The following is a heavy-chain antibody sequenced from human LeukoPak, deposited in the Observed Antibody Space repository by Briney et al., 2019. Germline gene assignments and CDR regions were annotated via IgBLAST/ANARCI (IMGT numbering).Heavy chain of an antibody. V-gene: IGHV1-69*13. CDR3: VILPRDILRYSADY. CDR1: GGTFRNYV. J-gene: IGHJ4*02. CDR2: IIPMFGTG. Sequence: SVKVSCKASGGTFRNYVVTWVRQAPGQGLEWMGGIIPMFGTGNYAQKLQGRVTITADESTSTAYMELSSLRLEDTAVYYCVILPRDILRYSADYWGQGTLVTVSS. D-gene: IGHD2/OR15-2a*01.